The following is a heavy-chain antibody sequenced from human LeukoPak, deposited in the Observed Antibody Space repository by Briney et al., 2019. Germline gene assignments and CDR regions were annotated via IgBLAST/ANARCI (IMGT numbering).Heavy chain of an antibody. Sequence: PGGSLRLSCVASGSTFSNYVMAWVRQAPGKGLEYVSSIIGNGDSTYYADSVKGRFTISRDNSKNTLYLQMNSLRAEDTAIYYCAKGSKGTYDYWGQGTLVTVSS. V-gene: IGHV3-23*01. CDR1: GSTFSNYV. J-gene: IGHJ4*02. CDR2: IIGNGDST. CDR3: AKGSKGTYDY.